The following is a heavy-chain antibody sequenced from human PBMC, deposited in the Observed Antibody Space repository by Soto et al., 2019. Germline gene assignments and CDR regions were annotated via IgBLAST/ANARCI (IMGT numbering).Heavy chain of an antibody. Sequence: SETLSLTCAVSGDSISSNDWWTWVRQPPGKGLEWIGQIYRTGSTNYNPSLESRVTISVDKSKNQFSLKLNSVTAADTAVYYCARIAVAGEVFDYWGQGTLVTVSS. CDR3: ARIAVAGEVFDY. D-gene: IGHD6-19*01. V-gene: IGHV4-4*02. J-gene: IGHJ4*02. CDR2: IYRTGST. CDR1: GDSISSNDW.